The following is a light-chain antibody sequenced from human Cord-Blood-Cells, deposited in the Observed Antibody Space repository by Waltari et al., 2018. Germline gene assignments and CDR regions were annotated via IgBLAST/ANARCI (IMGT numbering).Light chain of an antibody. CDR2: GAS. J-gene: IGKJ2*01. CDR1: QSVSRSY. CDR3: QQYGSSPMYT. V-gene: IGKV3-20*01. Sequence: IVLPQSPGTLSLSPGERATLSSRASQSVSRSYLAWYQQKPGQAPSLLIYGASSRATGIPDRFSGSGSGTDFTLTISRLEPEDVAVYYCQQYGSSPMYTFGQGTKLEIK.